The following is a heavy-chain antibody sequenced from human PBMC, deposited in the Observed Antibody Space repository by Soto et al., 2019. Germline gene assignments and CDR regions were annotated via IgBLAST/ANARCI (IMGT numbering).Heavy chain of an antibody. V-gene: IGHV3-30*18. CDR2: ISYDGSNE. J-gene: IGHJ4*02. Sequence: PGGSLRLSCAASGFNFNNYGMHWVRQAPGKGLEWLTLISYDGSNEYYADSVKGRFSISRDKSKNTLYLQMNSLRAEDTAVYYCAKELGVMSYPDYWGQGISVTVS. CDR1: GFNFNNYG. D-gene: IGHD3-16*01. CDR3: AKELGVMSYPDY.